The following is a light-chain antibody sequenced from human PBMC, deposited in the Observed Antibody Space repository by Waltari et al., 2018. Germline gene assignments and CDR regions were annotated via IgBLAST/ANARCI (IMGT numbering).Light chain of an antibody. CDR2: HAS. V-gene: IGKV3D-15*01. CDR3: QQYNNWPPGT. Sequence: ETVVTQSPGTLSVSPGERATLSCRTSPSIGSSLAWYQQKPGQSPRPLIYHASTRATGIPARFSGSGSETEFTLTISSLQSEDSAVYYCQQYNNWPPGTFGQGTRVEV. CDR1: PSIGSS. J-gene: IGKJ1*01.